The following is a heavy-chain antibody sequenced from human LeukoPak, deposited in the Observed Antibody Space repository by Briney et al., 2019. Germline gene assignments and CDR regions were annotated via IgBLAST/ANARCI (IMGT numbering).Heavy chain of an antibody. V-gene: IGHV3-23*01. J-gene: IGHJ4*02. Sequence: PGGSLRLSCAASGFTFSSSAMSWVRQAPGKGLECVSVISGSGGSTYYADSVEGRFTISRDNSKSTLYLQMSSLRAEDTAVYYCARGYGSGSPGDYWGQGTLVTVSS. D-gene: IGHD3-10*01. CDR3: ARGYGSGSPGDY. CDR1: GFTFSSSA. CDR2: ISGSGGST.